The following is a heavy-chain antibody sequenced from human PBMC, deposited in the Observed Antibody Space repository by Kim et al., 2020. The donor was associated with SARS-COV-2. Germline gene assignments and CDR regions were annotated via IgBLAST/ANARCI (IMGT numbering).Heavy chain of an antibody. CDR2: NK. CDR3: ARAIAAAVDY. Sequence: NKTYADSVKGRFTISRDNSKNTLYLQMNSLRAEDTAVYYCARAIAAAVDYWGQGTLVTVSS. D-gene: IGHD6-13*01. J-gene: IGHJ4*02. V-gene: IGHV3-30*01.